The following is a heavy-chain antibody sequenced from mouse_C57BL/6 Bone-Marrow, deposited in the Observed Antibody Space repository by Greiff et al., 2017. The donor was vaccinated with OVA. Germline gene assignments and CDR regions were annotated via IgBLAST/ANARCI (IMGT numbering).Heavy chain of an antibody. Sequence: VQRVESGPGLVAPSQSLSITCTVSGFSLTSYAISWVRQPPGKGLEWLGVIWTGGGTNYNSALKSRLSISKDNSKSQVFLKMNSLQTDDTARYYCARNLGYGSSNWYFDVWGTGTTVTVSS. CDR3: ARNLGYGSSNWYFDV. CDR1: GFSLTSYA. J-gene: IGHJ1*03. V-gene: IGHV2-9-1*01. CDR2: IWTGGGT. D-gene: IGHD1-1*01.